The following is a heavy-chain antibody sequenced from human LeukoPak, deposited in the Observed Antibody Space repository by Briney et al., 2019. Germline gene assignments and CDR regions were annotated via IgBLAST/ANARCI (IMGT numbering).Heavy chain of an antibody. CDR2: MNPNSGNT. V-gene: IGHV1-8*03. Sequence: GASVKVSCKTSGYSFANYDINWVRQATGQGLEWMGWMNPNSGNTGYAQKFQGRVTITRNTSITTACMELSSLRSEDTAVYYCARDIAVADNAVWGQGTMVTVSS. CDR3: ARDIAVADNAV. J-gene: IGHJ3*01. CDR1: GYSFANYD. D-gene: IGHD6-19*01.